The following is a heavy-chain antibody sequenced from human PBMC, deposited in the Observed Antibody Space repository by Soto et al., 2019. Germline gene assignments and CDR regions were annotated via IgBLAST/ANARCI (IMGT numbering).Heavy chain of an antibody. CDR3: AKNQRDELSGNYYFFVDY. CDR1: GFTFRNYA. CDR2: ISDSGGST. Sequence: GGSLRLSCAASGFTFRNYAMNWVRQAPGKGLEWVSGISDSGGSTYYADSVKGRFTIFRDNSKNTLYLQMNSLRAEDTAVYYCAKNQRDELSGNYYFFVDYWGQGTLVTVSS. J-gene: IGHJ4*02. D-gene: IGHD3-10*01. V-gene: IGHV3-23*01.